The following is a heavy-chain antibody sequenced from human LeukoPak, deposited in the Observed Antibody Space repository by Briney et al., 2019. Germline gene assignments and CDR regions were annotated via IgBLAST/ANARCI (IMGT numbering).Heavy chain of an antibody. Sequence: GGSLRLSCAASGFTFSDYYMSWIRQAPGKGLEWVSYISSSGSTIYFADSVKGRFPIFRDNAKNSLYLQMNSLRAEDTAVYYCERVKIGIANDYWGQGTLVTVSS. V-gene: IGHV3-11*01. J-gene: IGHJ4*02. CDR3: ERVKIGIANDY. D-gene: IGHD2/OR15-2a*01. CDR1: GFTFSDYY. CDR2: ISSSGSTI.